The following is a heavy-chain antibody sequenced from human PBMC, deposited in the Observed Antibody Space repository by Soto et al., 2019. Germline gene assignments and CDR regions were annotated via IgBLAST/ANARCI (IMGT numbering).Heavy chain of an antibody. CDR3: AQATASGYYDSSGYYYHYYGLDV. D-gene: IGHD3-22*01. CDR1: GFSLSTSGVG. Sequence: SGPTLVNPTQTLTLTCTFSGFSLSTSGVGVGWIRQPPGKALEWLALIYWDDDKRYSPSLKSRLTITKDTSKNQVVLTMTNMDPVDTATYYCAQATASGYYDSSGYYYHYYGLDVWGQGTTVTVSS. J-gene: IGHJ6*02. CDR2: IYWDDDK. V-gene: IGHV2-5*02.